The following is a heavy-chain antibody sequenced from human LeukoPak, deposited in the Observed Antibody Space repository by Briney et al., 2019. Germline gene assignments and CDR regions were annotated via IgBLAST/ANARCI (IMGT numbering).Heavy chain of an antibody. Sequence: HPGGSLRLSCAASGFTFSSYWMSWVRQAPGKGLEWVANIKQDGSEKYYVDSVKGRFTISRDNAKNSLYLQMNSLRAEDTAVYYCARERITMVRGVAKGDYYYYYYMDVWGKGTTVTISS. D-gene: IGHD3-10*01. CDR3: ARERITMVRGVAKGDYYYYYYMDV. CDR1: GFTFSSYW. V-gene: IGHV3-7*01. J-gene: IGHJ6*03. CDR2: IKQDGSEK.